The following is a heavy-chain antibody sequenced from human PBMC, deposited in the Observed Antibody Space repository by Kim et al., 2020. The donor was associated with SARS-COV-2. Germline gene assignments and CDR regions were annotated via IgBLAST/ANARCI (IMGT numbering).Heavy chain of an antibody. V-gene: IGHV3-66*02. CDR2: IYSGGST. D-gene: IGHD3-9*01. J-gene: IGHJ6*02. Sequence: GGSLRLSCAASGFTVSSNYMSWIRQAPGKGLEWVSVIYSGGSTYYADSVKGRFTISRDNSKNTLYLQMNSLRAEDTAVYYCARDSGYYDILTGYRNYYGMDVWGQGATVTVSS. CDR1: GFTVSSNY. CDR3: ARDSGYYDILTGYRNYYGMDV.